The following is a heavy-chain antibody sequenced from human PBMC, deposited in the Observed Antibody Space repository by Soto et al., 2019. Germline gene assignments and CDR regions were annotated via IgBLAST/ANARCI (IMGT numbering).Heavy chain of an antibody. CDR3: ARDDEQLATLRV. V-gene: IGHV1-2*04. J-gene: IGHJ6*02. Sequence: ASVKVSCKASGYTFTGYYMHWVRQAPGQGLEWMGWINPNSGGTNYAQKFQGWVTMTRDTSISTAYMELSRLRSDDTAVYYCARDDEQLATLRVWCQGTTVTGSS. D-gene: IGHD6-6*01. CDR2: INPNSGGT. CDR1: GYTFTGYY.